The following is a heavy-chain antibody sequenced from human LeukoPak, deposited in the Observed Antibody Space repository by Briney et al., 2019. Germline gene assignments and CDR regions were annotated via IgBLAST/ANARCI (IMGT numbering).Heavy chain of an antibody. V-gene: IGHV1-8*03. CDR2: MNPNSGNT. Sequence: ASVKVSCKASGYTFTSYDINWVRQATGQGLEWMGWMNPNSGNTGYAQKFQGRVTITRNTSISTAYMELSSLRSEDTAVYYCARAITIFGVVKLSAGGHGPMDVWGKGTTVTVSS. J-gene: IGHJ6*03. D-gene: IGHD3-3*01. CDR1: GYTFTSYD. CDR3: ARAITIFGVVKLSAGGHGPMDV.